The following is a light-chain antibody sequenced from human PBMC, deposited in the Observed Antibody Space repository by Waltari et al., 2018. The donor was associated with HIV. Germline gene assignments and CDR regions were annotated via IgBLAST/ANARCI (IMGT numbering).Light chain of an antibody. CDR2: DVT. Sequence: QSALTQPPSASGSPGQSVSISCTGASSDVGAFKYVSWYPQQPGKAPKLLLYDVTKRPSGVPDRFSGSKSGNTASLTVSGLQAEDEAHYYCSSYAGSSMSYAFGTGTKVTVL. CDR1: SSDVGAFKY. J-gene: IGLJ1*01. V-gene: IGLV2-8*01. CDR3: SSYAGSSMSYA.